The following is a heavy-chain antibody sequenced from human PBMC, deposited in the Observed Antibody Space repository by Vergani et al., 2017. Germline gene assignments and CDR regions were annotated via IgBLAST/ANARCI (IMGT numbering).Heavy chain of an antibody. Sequence: QVQLQESGPGLVKPSETLSLTCTVSGDSVICTDYHWGWIRQPPGKGLEWIGSMDYSGSTSYNPSLESRISISFETPKNQFSLRLTSVTAADTAVYYCASKRGACRAAYCHSYDFWGPGTLVGVSS. CDR2: MDYSGST. CDR1: GDSVICTDYH. D-gene: IGHD2-15*01. J-gene: IGHJ4*02. V-gene: IGHV4-39*01. CDR3: ASKRGACRAAYCHSYDF.